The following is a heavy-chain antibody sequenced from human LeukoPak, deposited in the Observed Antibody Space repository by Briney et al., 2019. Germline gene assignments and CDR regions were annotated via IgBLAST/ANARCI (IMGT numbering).Heavy chain of an antibody. V-gene: IGHV1-2*06. CDR2: INPNSGGT. Sequence: ASVKVSCKASGYTFTDYYIHCVRQAPGQGLEWMGRINPNSGGTNYAQKFQGRVTMTRDTSISTAYMELSRLRSDDTAVYYCARLVRTAYCGGDCFPWGQGTLVTVSS. J-gene: IGHJ5*02. CDR3: ARLVRTAYCGGDCFP. D-gene: IGHD2-21*02. CDR1: GYTFTDYY.